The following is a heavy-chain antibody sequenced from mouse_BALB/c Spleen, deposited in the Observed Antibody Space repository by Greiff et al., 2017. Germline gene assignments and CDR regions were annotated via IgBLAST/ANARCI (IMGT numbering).Heavy chain of an antibody. CDR3: TNCDY. CDR1: GYTFTDYE. Sequence: QVQLQQSGAELVRPGASVTLSCKASGYTFTDYEMHWVKQTPVHGLEWIGAIDPETGGTAYNQKFKGKATLTADKSSSTAYMELRSLTSEDSAVYYCTNCDYWGQGTTLTVSS. V-gene: IGHV1-15*01. J-gene: IGHJ2*01. CDR2: IDPETGGT.